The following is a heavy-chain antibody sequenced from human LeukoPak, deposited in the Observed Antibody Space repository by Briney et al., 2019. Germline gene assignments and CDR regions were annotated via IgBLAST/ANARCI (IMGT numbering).Heavy chain of an antibody. CDR3: ARGYYFDY. Sequence: PSETLSLTCTVSGGSISSYYWSWIRQPPGKGLEWIGYIYYSGSTNYNPSLKSRVTISVDTSKNQFSLNLSSVTGAYSALYYCARGYYFDYWGQGTLVTVSS. CDR2: IYYSGST. J-gene: IGHJ4*02. V-gene: IGHV4-59*01. CDR1: GGSISSYY.